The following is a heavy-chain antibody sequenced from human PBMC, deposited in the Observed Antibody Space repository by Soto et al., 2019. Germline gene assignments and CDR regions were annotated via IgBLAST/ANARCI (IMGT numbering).Heavy chain of an antibody. CDR3: TRVVRGFSLGNEFAY. V-gene: IGHV3-30*14. Sequence: QVQLVESGGVVVQPGRSLRLSCAASGLTFSGYALHWVRQAPGKGPEWVASISHDGRTRYNKDSVMGRFTISRDDSTNTLYLKMNSLRGEDTAVYYCTRVVRGFSLGNEFAYWGQGTLITVSS. D-gene: IGHD5-18*01. CDR1: GLTFSGYA. CDR2: ISHDGRTR. J-gene: IGHJ4*02.